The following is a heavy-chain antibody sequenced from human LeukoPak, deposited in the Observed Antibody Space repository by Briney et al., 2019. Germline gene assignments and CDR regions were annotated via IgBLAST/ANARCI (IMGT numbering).Heavy chain of an antibody. Sequence: ASVKVSCKSSGYIFTGYFMHWVRQAPGQGLEWMGWINAYNGNTNYAQKLQGRVTMTTDTSTSTAYMELRNLRSDDTAVYYCARGGPAARLITFGGVTDYWGQGTLVTVSS. CDR2: INAYNGNT. V-gene: IGHV1-18*04. CDR1: GYIFTGYF. J-gene: IGHJ4*02. CDR3: ARGGPAARLITFGGVTDY. D-gene: IGHD3-16*01.